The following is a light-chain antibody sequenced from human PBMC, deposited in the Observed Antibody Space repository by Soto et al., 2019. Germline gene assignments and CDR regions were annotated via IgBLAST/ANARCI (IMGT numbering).Light chain of an antibody. Sequence: DIQLTQSPSTLSASVGDRVTIICRASQTISTFLAWYQQKSGKAPHLLIYGASSLQSGVPSRFSGSGSGTEFTLSISSLQPDDLGTYYCQQYIGLWTFGQGTKVDLK. CDR1: QTISTF. V-gene: IGKV1-5*02. J-gene: IGKJ1*01. CDR2: GAS. CDR3: QQYIGLWT.